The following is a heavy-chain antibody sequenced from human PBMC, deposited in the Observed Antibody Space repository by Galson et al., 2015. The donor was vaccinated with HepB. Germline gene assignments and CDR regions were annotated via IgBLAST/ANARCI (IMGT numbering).Heavy chain of an antibody. V-gene: IGHV3-11*01. Sequence: SLRLSCAASGFTFSDYYMSWIRQAPGKGLEWVSYISCSGSTIYYADSVKGRFTISRDNAKNSLYLQMNSLRAEDTAVYYCARGGYCSSTSCYLARPYYYYYMDVWGKGTTVTVSS. J-gene: IGHJ6*03. D-gene: IGHD2-2*01. CDR3: ARGGYCSSTSCYLARPYYYYYMDV. CDR2: ISCSGSTI. CDR1: GFTFSDYY.